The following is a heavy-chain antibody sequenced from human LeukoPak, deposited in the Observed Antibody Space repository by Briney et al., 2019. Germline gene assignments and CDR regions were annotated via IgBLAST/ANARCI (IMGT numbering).Heavy chain of an antibody. CDR1: RYTFTGYY. CDR2: INPNSGGT. Sequence: ASVKVSCKSSRYTFTGYYVHWVRQAPEQGLEWMGWINPNSGGTNYAQNFQGRVTMTRDASIYTAYMELNRLRSDDTAVYYCARGPTVTTNYYYYYMDVWGKGTTVTVSS. D-gene: IGHD4-11*01. J-gene: IGHJ6*03. CDR3: ARGPTVTTNYYYYYMDV. V-gene: IGHV1-2*02.